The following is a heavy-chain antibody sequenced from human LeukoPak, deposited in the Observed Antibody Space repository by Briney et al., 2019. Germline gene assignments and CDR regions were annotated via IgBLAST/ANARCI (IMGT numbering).Heavy chain of an antibody. J-gene: IGHJ6*03. Sequence: GGSLRLSCIASGFTFSDSWMSWVRQAPGKGLESVANVKQDGSETYYVDSVKGRFTISRDNARNSVHLQMDSLRVEDTAIYYCAKGRVNMDVWGKGTTVTVSS. CDR1: GFTFSDSW. CDR3: AKGRVNMDV. CDR2: VKQDGSET. D-gene: IGHD4-23*01. V-gene: IGHV3-7*01.